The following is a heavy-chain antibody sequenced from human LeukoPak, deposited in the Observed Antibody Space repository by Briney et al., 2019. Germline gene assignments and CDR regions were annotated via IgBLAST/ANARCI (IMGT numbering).Heavy chain of an antibody. V-gene: IGHV3-30*03. D-gene: IGHD2-15*01. CDR1: GFTFSSYG. Sequence: PGGSLRLSCAASGFTFSSYGMHWVRQAPGKGLEWVAVVSYDGSKYYADSVKGRFTISRDNSKNTLYLQMSSLRAEDTAVYYCARLVVAAFDYWGQGTLVTVSS. J-gene: IGHJ4*02. CDR3: ARLVVAAFDY. CDR2: VSYDGSK.